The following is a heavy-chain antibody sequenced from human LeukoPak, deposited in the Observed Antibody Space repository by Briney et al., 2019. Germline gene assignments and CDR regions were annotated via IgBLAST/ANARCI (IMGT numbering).Heavy chain of an antibody. J-gene: IGHJ4*02. D-gene: IGHD4-17*01. CDR2: ISAYNGNT. V-gene: IGHV1-18*04. CDR1: GYTFTGYY. Sequence: ASVKVSCKASGYTFTGYYLHWVRQAPGQGLEWMGWISAYNGNTNYAQKLQGRVTMTTDTSTSTAYMELRSLRSDDTAVYYCARQSTVTPEDYWGQGTLVTVSS. CDR3: ARQSTVTPEDY.